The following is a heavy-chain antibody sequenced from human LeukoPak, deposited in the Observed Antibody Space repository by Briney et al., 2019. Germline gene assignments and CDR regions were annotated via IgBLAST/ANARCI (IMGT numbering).Heavy chain of an antibody. CDR3: ARVDSGRYYGHDY. Sequence: ASVKVSYKASGYTLSNYDISWVRQAPGQGLGWMGWISVYNGNTNYAQKFQGRVTMTTDTSTSTAYMELRSLRSDDTAMYYCARVDSGRYYGHDYWGQGTLVTVTS. D-gene: IGHD1-26*01. J-gene: IGHJ4*02. V-gene: IGHV1-18*01. CDR2: ISVYNGNT. CDR1: GYTLSNYD.